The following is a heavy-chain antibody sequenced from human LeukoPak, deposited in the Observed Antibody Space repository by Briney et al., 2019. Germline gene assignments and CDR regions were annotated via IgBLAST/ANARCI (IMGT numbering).Heavy chain of an antibody. V-gene: IGHV4-4*07. Sequence: SETLSLTCNVSGVSISTNYWSWIRQPPGKGLEWIGRMHTSGITNNNPSLQSRVTMSLDTSKNQFSLNLISVTAADTAVYYCAREDYSSRELDYWGQGTLVTFSS. CDR1: GVSISTNY. CDR3: AREDYSSRELDY. J-gene: IGHJ4*02. CDR2: MHTSGIT. D-gene: IGHD6-13*01.